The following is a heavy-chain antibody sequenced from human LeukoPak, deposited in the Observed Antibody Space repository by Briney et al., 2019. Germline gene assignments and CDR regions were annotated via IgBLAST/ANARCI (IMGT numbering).Heavy chain of an antibody. V-gene: IGHV3-66*03. CDR3: ASGGYSYGLAYFDY. CDR1: GITVSTSY. CDR2: IYSSGNT. D-gene: IGHD5-18*01. J-gene: IGHJ4*02. Sequence: TGGYLRLSCAASGITVSTSYMSWVRQAPGKGLEWVSVIYSSGNTLYADSVKGRFTISRDNSKNTLYLQMNSLRAEDTAVYYCASGGYSYGLAYFDYWGQGTLVTVSS.